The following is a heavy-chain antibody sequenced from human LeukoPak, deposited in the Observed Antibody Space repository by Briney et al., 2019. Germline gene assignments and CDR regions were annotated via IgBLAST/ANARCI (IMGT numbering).Heavy chain of an antibody. Sequence: GGSLRLSCAASGFSFSDYGMHWVRQAPGKGLEWVAFIRYDGTDKYYADSVKGRFTISRDNSKNTPYLQMNSLRVEDTAFYYCVKDRYDYDSGSQANWGRGILVTVSS. CDR1: GFSFSDYG. V-gene: IGHV3-30*02. CDR3: VKDRYDYDSGSQAN. D-gene: IGHD3-22*01. CDR2: IRYDGTDK. J-gene: IGHJ4*02.